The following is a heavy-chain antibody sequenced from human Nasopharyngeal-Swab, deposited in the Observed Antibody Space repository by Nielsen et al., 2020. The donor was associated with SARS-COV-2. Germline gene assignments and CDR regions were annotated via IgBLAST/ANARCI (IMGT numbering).Heavy chain of an antibody. CDR2: IYYSGST. CDR3: ARGREYYGSGSYYNP. D-gene: IGHD3-10*01. V-gene: IGHV4-59*12. J-gene: IGHJ5*02. CDR1: GGSISSYY. Sequence: SETLSLTCTVSGGSISSYYWSWIRQPPGKGLEWIGYIYYSGSTNYNPSLKSRVTISVDTSKNQFSLKLSSVTAADTAVYYCARGREYYGSGSYYNPWGQGTLVTVSS.